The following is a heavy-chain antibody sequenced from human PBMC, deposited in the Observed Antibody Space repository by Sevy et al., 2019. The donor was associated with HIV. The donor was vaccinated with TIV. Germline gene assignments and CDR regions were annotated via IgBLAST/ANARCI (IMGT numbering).Heavy chain of an antibody. CDR2: ISGTAYRT. J-gene: IGHJ4*02. CDR1: GFTFNTYA. CDR3: AKESPGYNYDSSRSLDY. Sequence: GGSLRLSCAASGFTFNTYAMSWVRQAPGKGLEWVSGISGTAYRTYYADSVKGRFTISRDNSKNTLSLQMNSLRAEDTAVYYCAKESPGYNYDSSRSLDYWGQGTLVTVSS. V-gene: IGHV3-23*01. D-gene: IGHD3-22*01.